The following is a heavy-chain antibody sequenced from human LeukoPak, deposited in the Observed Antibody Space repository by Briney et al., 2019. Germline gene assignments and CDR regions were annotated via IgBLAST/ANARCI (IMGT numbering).Heavy chain of an antibody. CDR2: ISWNSNTK. V-gene: IGHV3-9*01. CDR1: GFDFDDYA. D-gene: IGHD1-1*01. CDR3: AKDIVGSAMTGIDY. Sequence: GRSLRLSCAASGFDFDDYAMQWVRQAPGKGLEWVSGISWNSNTKGYADSVEGRFTISRDNAKHSLYLQMDSLRPEDTALYYCAKDIVGSAMTGIDYWGQGTLVTVSS. J-gene: IGHJ4*02.